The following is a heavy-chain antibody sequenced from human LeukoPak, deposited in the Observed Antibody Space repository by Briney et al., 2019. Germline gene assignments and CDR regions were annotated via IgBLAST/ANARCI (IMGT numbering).Heavy chain of an antibody. J-gene: IGHJ5*02. CDR3: ARVKRRITIFGVVENWFDP. D-gene: IGHD3-3*01. CDR1: GGSISSYY. Sequence: PSETLSLTCTVSGGSISSYYWSWIRQPPGKGLEWIGYIYYSGSTNYNPSLKSRVTISVDTSKNQFSLKLSSVTAADTAVCYCARVKRRITIFGVVENWFDPWGQGTLVTVSS. V-gene: IGHV4-59*01. CDR2: IYYSGST.